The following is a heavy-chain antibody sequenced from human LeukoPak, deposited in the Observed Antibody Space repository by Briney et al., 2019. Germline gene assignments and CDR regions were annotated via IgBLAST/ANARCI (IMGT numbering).Heavy chain of an antibody. D-gene: IGHD6-19*01. Sequence: PGGSLRLPCSASGFTFGDFTMSWFRQSPGQGLEWVGFIRGKVYGGVPEHAASVAARFTISRDDSTSIAYLQMNSVQAEDTAVYYCARGSGRYVMVDWWGQGTLVTVSS. CDR3: ARGSGRYVMVDW. J-gene: IGHJ4*02. CDR1: GFTFGDFT. CDR2: IRGKVYGGVP. V-gene: IGHV3-49*03.